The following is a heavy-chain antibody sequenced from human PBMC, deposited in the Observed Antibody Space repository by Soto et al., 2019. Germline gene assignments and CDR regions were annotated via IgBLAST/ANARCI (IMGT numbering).Heavy chain of an antibody. Sequence: QVQLVESGGGVVQPGRSLRLSCAASGFTFSSYAMHWVRQAPGKGLEWVAVISYDGSNKYYADSVKGRFTISRDNSKNTLYLQMNSLRAEDTAVYYCARGHYGRRLRTEYFQHWGQGTLVTVSS. CDR3: ARGHYGRRLRTEYFQH. V-gene: IGHV3-30-3*01. J-gene: IGHJ1*01. CDR1: GFTFSSYA. D-gene: IGHD4-17*01. CDR2: ISYDGSNK.